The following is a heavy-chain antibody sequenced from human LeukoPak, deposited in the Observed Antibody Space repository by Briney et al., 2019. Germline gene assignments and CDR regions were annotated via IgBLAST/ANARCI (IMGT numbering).Heavy chain of an antibody. CDR3: ARVESAGLDAFDI. J-gene: IGHJ3*02. CDR1: GYSISSNHW. V-gene: IGHV4-28*03. Sequence: SETLSLTCAVSGYSISSNHWWGWIRQPPGKGLGWIGYIFYAGSTYYNPSLKSRVTMSVDTSKNQFSLKLSSVTAADTAVYYCARVESAGLDAFDIWGQGTMVTVSS. CDR2: IFYAGST. D-gene: IGHD6-13*01.